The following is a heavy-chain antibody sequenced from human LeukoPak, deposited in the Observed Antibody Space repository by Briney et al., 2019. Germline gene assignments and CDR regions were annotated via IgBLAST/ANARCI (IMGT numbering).Heavy chain of an antibody. CDR2: INHSGST. Sequence: SETLSLTCAVYGGSFSGYYWSWIRQPPGKGLEWIGEINHSGSTNYNPSLKSRVTISVDTSKNQFSLKLSSVTAADTAVYYCARFSLGIVVVPAAYGADAFDIWGQGTMVTVSS. D-gene: IGHD2-2*01. CDR1: GGSFSGYY. J-gene: IGHJ3*02. CDR3: ARFSLGIVVVPAAYGADAFDI. V-gene: IGHV4-34*01.